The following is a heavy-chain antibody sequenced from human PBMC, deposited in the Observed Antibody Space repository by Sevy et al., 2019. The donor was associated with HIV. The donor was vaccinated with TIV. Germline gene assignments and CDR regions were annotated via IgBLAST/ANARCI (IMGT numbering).Heavy chain of an antibody. CDR3: ARVSGQQLVGGSFDY. J-gene: IGHJ4*02. CDR2: VNWNGGST. V-gene: IGHV3-20*04. Sequence: GGSLRLSCAASGFTFDDYGMSWVRQAPGKGLEWVSGVNWNGGSTAYADSVKGRFIISRDNAKNSLYLQMNNLRAEDTALYYCARVSGQQLVGGSFDYWGQGTLVTVSS. D-gene: IGHD6-13*01. CDR1: GFTFDDYG.